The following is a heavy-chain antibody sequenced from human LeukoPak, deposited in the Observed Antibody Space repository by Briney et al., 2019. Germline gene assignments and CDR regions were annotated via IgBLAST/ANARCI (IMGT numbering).Heavy chain of an antibody. CDR1: GGTFSSYA. D-gene: IGHD3-10*01. CDR3: ARLDGSGKRLYGMDV. CDR2: IIPILGIA. Sequence: ASVEVSCKASGGTFSSYAISWVRQAPGQGLEWMGRIIPILGIANYAQKFQGRVTITADKSTSTAYMELSSLRSEDTAVYYCARLDGSGKRLYGMDVWGQGATVTVS. V-gene: IGHV1-69*04. J-gene: IGHJ6*02.